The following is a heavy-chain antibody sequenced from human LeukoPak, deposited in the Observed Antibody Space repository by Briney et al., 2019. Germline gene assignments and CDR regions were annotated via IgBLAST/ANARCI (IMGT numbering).Heavy chain of an antibody. CDR1: GFTFDDYA. Sequence: PGRSLRLSCAASGFTFDDYAMHWVRQAPGKGLEWVSGISWNSGSIGYADSVKGRFTISRDNAKNSLYLQMNSLRAEDTALYYCAKDVENSGFDYWGQGTLVTVSS. CDR3: AKDVENSGFDY. V-gene: IGHV3-9*01. J-gene: IGHJ4*02. D-gene: IGHD1-26*01. CDR2: ISWNSGSI.